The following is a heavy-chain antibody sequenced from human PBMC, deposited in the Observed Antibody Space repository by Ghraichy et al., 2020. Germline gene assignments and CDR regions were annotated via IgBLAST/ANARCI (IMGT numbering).Heavy chain of an antibody. V-gene: IGHV3-7*03. CDR2: IKQDGSEK. CDR3: ARDHGLYYDFWSGYSALDY. J-gene: IGHJ4*02. CDR1: GFTFSSYW. Sequence: GESLNISCAASGFTFSSYWMSWVRQAPGKGLEWVANIKQDGSEKYYVDSVKGRFTISRDNAKNSLYLQMNSLRAEDTAVYYCARDHGLYYDFWSGYSALDYWGQGTLVTVSS. D-gene: IGHD3-3*01.